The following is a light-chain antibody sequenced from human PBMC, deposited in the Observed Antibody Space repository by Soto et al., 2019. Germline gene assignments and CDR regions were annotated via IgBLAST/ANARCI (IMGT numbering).Light chain of an antibody. CDR3: QQYEDSPVT. V-gene: IGKV3-20*01. CDR1: QSVSSY. Sequence: EIVMTQSPGTLSLSPGESATLPCRASQSVSSYLAWYQQKPGQAPRLLISDASDRATGIPDRFSGSGSGTDFTLTISRLAPEDFAVYYCQQYEDSPVTFGQGTKVDNK. CDR2: DAS. J-gene: IGKJ1*01.